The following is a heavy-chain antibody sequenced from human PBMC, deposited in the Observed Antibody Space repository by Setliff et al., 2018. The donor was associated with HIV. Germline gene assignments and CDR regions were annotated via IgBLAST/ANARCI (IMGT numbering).Heavy chain of an antibody. CDR3: ASQPAYSTDWYPPGYFDH. CDR1: GDSVSSSNW. J-gene: IGHJ4*02. CDR2: IDHSGST. Sequence: SETLSLTCAVSGDSVSSSNWWNWVRQPPGKGLEWIGEIDHSGSTNYNPSLKSRVTISVDTSRNQFPLKLSSVTAADTAVYYCASQPAYSTDWYPPGYFDHWGQGTLVTVSS. D-gene: IGHD6-19*01. V-gene: IGHV4-4*02.